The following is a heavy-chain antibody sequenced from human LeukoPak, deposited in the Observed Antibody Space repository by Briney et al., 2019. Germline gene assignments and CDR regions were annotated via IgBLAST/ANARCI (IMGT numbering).Heavy chain of an antibody. Sequence: GGSLRLSCAASGFTVSSNYMNWVRQAPGKGLEWVSVIYSGGITYYADSVKGGFTISRDSSKNTLYLQMGSLRAEDTAVYYCARDPRRSHYLDYWGQGTLVTVSS. CDR1: GFTVSSNY. CDR3: ARDPRRSHYLDY. CDR2: IYSGGIT. J-gene: IGHJ4*02. V-gene: IGHV3-66*01. D-gene: IGHD1-26*01.